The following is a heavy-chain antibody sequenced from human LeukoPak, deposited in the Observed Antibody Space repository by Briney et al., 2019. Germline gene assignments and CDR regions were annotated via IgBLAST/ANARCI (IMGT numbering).Heavy chain of an antibody. J-gene: IGHJ5*02. CDR2: IIPIFGTA. CDR3: ARAMKSGICSSTSCYFRANRWFDP. Sequence: GASVKVSCKASGGTFSSYAISWVRQAPGQGLEWMGGIIPIFGTANYAQKFQGRVTITADESTSTAYMEQSSMRSEDTAVYYCARAMKSGICSSTSCYFRANRWFDPWGQGTLVTVSS. CDR1: GGTFSSYA. D-gene: IGHD2-2*01. V-gene: IGHV1-69*13.